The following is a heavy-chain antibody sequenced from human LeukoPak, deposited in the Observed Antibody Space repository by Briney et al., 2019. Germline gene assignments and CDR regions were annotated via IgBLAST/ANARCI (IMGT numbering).Heavy chain of an antibody. Sequence: SQTLSLTCALSGDSVSSNSAAWNWVRQSPSRGLEWLGRTYYRSRWYNDYAISVKSRMKINPDTSKNQFSLQLNSVTPEDTAVYYCARGDAPGGIYYYAMDVWGQGTTVTVSS. V-gene: IGHV6-1*01. J-gene: IGHJ6*02. CDR3: ARGDAPGGIYYYAMDV. CDR1: GDSVSSNSAA. D-gene: IGHD1-14*01. CDR2: TYYRSRWYN.